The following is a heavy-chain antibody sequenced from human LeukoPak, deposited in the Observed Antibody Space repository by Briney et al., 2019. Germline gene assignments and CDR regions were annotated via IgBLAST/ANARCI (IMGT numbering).Heavy chain of an antibody. CDR3: ATVMIYYDSSGYYSFDY. CDR1: GYTLTELS. V-gene: IGHV1-24*01. Sequence: ASVTVSCKVSGYTLTELSMHWVRQAPGKGLEWMGGFDPEDGETIYAQKFQGRVTMTEDTSTDTAYMELSSLGSEDTAVYYCATVMIYYDSSGYYSFDYWGQGTLVTVSS. CDR2: FDPEDGET. D-gene: IGHD3-22*01. J-gene: IGHJ4*02.